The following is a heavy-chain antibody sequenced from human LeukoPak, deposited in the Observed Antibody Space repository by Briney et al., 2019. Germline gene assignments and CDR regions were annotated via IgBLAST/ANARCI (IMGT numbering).Heavy chain of an antibody. Sequence: SETLSLTCAVYGVSFSGYYWSWLRQPPGKGLEWVGEINHSGSTNYNPSLKSRVTISVDTSKNQFSLKLSSVTAADTAVYYCARGRKGSIVGATNWFDPWGQGTLVTVSS. V-gene: IGHV4-34*01. CDR3: ARGRKGSIVGATNWFDP. CDR2: INHSGST. CDR1: GVSFSGYY. D-gene: IGHD1-26*01. J-gene: IGHJ5*02.